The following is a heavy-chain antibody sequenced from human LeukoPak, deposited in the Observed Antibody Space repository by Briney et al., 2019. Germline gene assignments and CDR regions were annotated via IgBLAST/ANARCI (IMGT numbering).Heavy chain of an antibody. CDR2: MNPNSGKT. V-gene: IGHV1-8*01. J-gene: IGHJ6*03. D-gene: IGHD3-10*01. CDR3: ARGPYYYGSGSYLSYYYMDV. Sequence: ASVKVSCKASGYTFTSYDINWVRQATGQGLEWMGWMNPNSGKTGYAQKFQGRVTMTRNTSISTAYMELSSLRSEDTAVYYCARGPYYYGSGSYLSYYYMDVWGKGTTVTVSS. CDR1: GYTFTSYD.